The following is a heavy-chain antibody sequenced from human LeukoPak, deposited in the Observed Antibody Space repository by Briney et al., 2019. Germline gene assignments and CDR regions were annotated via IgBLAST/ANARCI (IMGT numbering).Heavy chain of an antibody. CDR1: GASMSSNY. D-gene: IGHD2-15*01. CDR3: ARSGHCSAGSCYSFDY. Sequence: SETLSLTCNVSGASMSSNYWSWIRQPPGKGLEWIGYIYHSGSTNYNPSLRSRVTMSVDTSKTQFSLKLSSVTAADTAVYYCARSGHCSAGSCYSFDYWGQGTLVTVSS. V-gene: IGHV4-59*01. CDR2: IYHSGST. J-gene: IGHJ4*02.